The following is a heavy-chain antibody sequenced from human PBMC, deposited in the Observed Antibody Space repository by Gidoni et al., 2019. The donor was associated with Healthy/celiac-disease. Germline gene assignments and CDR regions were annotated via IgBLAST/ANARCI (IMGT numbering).Heavy chain of an antibody. CDR3: ARGPGIAVAGPVHGMDV. J-gene: IGHJ6*02. CDR2: ISSSSSTI. D-gene: IGHD6-19*01. Sequence: EVQLVESGGGLVQPGGYLRLSCGAVGLTFSSYSMTWVRQAPGKGLGWVSYISSSSSTISYADSVKGRFTSSRANAKNSLYLQMNSRRDEDTAVYYCARGPGIAVAGPVHGMDVWGQGTTVTVSS. V-gene: IGHV3-48*02. CDR1: GLTFSSYS.